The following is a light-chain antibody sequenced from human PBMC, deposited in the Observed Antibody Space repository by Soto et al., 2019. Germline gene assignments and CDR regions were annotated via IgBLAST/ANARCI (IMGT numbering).Light chain of an antibody. V-gene: IGLV1-40*01. CDR2: GNI. J-gene: IGLJ1*01. CDR1: SSNIGAGYD. CDR3: QSYDSSLSGYV. Sequence: QSVLTQPPSVSGAPGQRVTISCTGSSSNIGAGYDVHWYQQLPGTAPKVLIYGNINRPSGVPDRFSGSKSGTSVSLAITGLQAEDEADYYCQSYDSSLSGYVFGTGTKVTVL.